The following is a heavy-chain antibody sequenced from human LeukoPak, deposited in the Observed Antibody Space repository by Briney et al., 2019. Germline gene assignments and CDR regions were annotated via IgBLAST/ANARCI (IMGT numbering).Heavy chain of an antibody. CDR2: IKSKTDGGTT. CDR3: TTGVRLPHPPD. CDR1: GFTFSNAW. D-gene: IGHD3-10*01. Sequence: PGGSLRLSCAASGFTFSNAWMSWVRQGPGKGLGWVGRIKSKTDGGTTDYAAPVKGRFTISRDDSKNTLYLQMNSLKTEDTAVYYCTTGVRLPHPPDWGQGTLVTVSS. V-gene: IGHV3-15*01. J-gene: IGHJ4*02.